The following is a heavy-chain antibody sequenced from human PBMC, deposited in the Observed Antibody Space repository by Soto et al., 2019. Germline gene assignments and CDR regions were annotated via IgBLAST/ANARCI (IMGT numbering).Heavy chain of an antibody. J-gene: IGHJ5*02. CDR3: ARDFYYYDSSGYRSYNCFDP. CDR2: IYYSGST. V-gene: IGHV4-59*01. CDR1: GGSISSYY. D-gene: IGHD3-22*01. Sequence: SETLSLTCTVSGGSISSYYWSWIRQPPGKGLEWIGYIYYSGSTNYNPSLKSRVTISVDTSKNQFSLKLSSVTAADTAVYYCARDFYYYDSSGYRSYNCFDPWGQGTLVTVSS.